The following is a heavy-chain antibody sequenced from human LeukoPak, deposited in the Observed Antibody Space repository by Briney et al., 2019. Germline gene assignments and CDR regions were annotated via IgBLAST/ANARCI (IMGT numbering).Heavy chain of an antibody. J-gene: IGHJ5*02. V-gene: IGHV3-64*01. Sequence: GGSLRLSCPPSGFTFSSYAMHWVRPPPGKGLEYVAAISSSGGSTYYANSVKGRLTISRDNSKNTLYLQMGSLRAEDMAVYYGARGTIRGVAYNWFDPWGQGTLVTVSS. CDR1: GFTFSSYA. CDR3: ARGTIRGVAYNWFDP. CDR2: ISSSGGST. D-gene: IGHD3-10*01.